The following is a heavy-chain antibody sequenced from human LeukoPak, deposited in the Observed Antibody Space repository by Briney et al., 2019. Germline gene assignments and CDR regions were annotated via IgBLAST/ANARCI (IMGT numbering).Heavy chain of an antibody. CDR1: GGSFSGYY. V-gene: IGHV4-34*01. J-gene: IGHJ4*02. CDR2: INHSGST. CDR3: ARGKFRTVIYYFGY. D-gene: IGHD4-11*01. Sequence: PSETLSLTCAVYGGSFSGYYWSWIRQPPGKGLEWIGEINHSGSTNYNPSLKSRVTISVDTSKNQFSLKLSSVTAADTAVYYCARGKFRTVIYYFGYWGQGTLVTVSS.